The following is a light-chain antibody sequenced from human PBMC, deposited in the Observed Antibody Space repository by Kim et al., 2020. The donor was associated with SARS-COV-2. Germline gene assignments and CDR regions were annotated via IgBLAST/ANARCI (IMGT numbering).Light chain of an antibody. V-gene: IGLV1-40*01. CDR3: QSYDNSLSDVV. J-gene: IGLJ2*01. CDR1: SPNIGGLYE. CDR2: DTT. Sequence: RLRVAWTGSSPNIGGLYEVQWYQQLPGTAPKLPIDDTTKRPSGVPARCSGSRSGTSASLAITGHQAEDEADYHCQSYDNSLSDVVFGGGTKVTVL.